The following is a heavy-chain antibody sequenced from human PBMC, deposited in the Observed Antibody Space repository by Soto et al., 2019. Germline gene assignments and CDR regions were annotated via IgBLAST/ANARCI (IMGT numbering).Heavy chain of an antibody. CDR1: GFTFSSYG. J-gene: IGHJ5*02. CDR3: AKEKRGLVADNWFDP. CDR2: ISYDGSNK. D-gene: IGHD3-9*01. V-gene: IGHV3-30*18. Sequence: GGSLRLSCAASGFTFSSYGMHWVRQAPRKGLEWVAVISYDGSNKYYADYVKGRFTISRDNSKNTLYLQMNSLRAGDTAVYYCAKEKRGLVADNWFDPWGQGTLVTVSS.